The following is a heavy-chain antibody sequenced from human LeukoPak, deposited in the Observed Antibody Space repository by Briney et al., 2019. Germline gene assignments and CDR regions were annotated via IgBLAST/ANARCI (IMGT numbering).Heavy chain of an antibody. CDR2: IYPGDSDI. V-gene: IGHV5-51*01. D-gene: IGHD1-26*01. CDR3: ARHLLTPGGSYYSDF. J-gene: IGHJ4*02. Sequence: GESLKISCKGSGYSFISHWIGWVRPVPGKGLEWMGIIYPGDSDIRYSPSFQGQVTISADKSISTAYLQWSSLRASDTAIYYCARHLLTPGGSYYSDFWGQGTLVTVSS. CDR1: GYSFISHW.